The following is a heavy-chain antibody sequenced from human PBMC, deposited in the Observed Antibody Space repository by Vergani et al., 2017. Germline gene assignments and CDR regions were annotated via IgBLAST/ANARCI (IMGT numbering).Heavy chain of an antibody. D-gene: IGHD3-3*01. V-gene: IGHV1-8*01. CDR1: GYTFTSYD. Sequence: QVQLVQSGAEVKKPGASVKVSCKASGYTFTSYDINWVRQATGQGLEWMGWMNPNSGNTGYAQKFQGTVTMTRNPSKSTAYMELSSLRSEDTAVYYCARGITIFGVVTLYYMDVWGKGTTVTVAS. J-gene: IGHJ6*03. CDR3: ARGITIFGVVTLYYMDV. CDR2: MNPNSGNT.